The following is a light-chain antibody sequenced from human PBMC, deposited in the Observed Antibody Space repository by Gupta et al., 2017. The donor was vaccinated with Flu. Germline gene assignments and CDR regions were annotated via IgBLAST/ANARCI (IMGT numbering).Light chain of an antibody. CDR3: AAWDDSLNGPV. J-gene: IGLJ2*01. V-gene: IGLV1-36*01. Sequence: SVLPHPPPASQAPWQRVTISCSGSSSNIGNNAVNWYQQLPGKAPKLLIYYDDLLPSGVSDRFSGSKSGTSASLAISGLQSEDEADYYCAAWDDSLNGPVFGGGTKLTVL. CDR2: YDD. CDR1: SSNIGNNA.